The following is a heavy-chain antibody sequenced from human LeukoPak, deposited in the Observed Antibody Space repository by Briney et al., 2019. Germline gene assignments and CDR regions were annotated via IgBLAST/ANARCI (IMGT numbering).Heavy chain of an antibody. V-gene: IGHV3-23*01. Sequence: GGSLRLSCAASGFTFSSYAMSWVRQAPGKGLEWVSAISGSGGSTYYADSVKGRFTISRDNSKNTLYLQMNSLRAEDTAVYYCTKDKYSPNINNWFDPWGQGTLVTVSS. J-gene: IGHJ5*02. CDR2: ISGSGGST. D-gene: IGHD5-18*01. CDR3: TKDKYSPNINNWFDP. CDR1: GFTFSSYA.